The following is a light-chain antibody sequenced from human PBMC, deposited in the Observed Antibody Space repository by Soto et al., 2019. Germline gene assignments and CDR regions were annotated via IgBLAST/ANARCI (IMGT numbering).Light chain of an antibody. CDR1: QSVRSN. CDR2: GAS. CDR3: QEAYSFTVT. J-gene: IGKJ5*01. Sequence: EIVMTQSPATLSVSPGQRATLSCKASQSVRSNLAWYQQRRGQAPRIIIYGASTRATGIPARFSGSGSGTEFTLTISSLKNEDFATYYCQEAYSFTVTFGLGTRLEIK. V-gene: IGKV3-15*01.